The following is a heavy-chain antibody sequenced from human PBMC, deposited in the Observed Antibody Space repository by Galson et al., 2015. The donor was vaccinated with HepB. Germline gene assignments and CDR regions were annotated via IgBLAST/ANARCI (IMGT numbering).Heavy chain of an antibody. V-gene: IGHV3-21*01. CDR1: GFTFSGSA. CDR2: ISSSSSYI. D-gene: IGHD3-3*01. Sequence: SLRLSCAASGFTFSGSAMHWVRQTSGRGLEWVSSISSSSSYIYYADSVKGRFTISRDNAKNSLYLQMNSLRAEDTAVYYCARWDPIGITIFGVVTTDYYYYGMDVWGQGTTVTVSS. J-gene: IGHJ6*02. CDR3: ARWDPIGITIFGVVTTDYYYYGMDV.